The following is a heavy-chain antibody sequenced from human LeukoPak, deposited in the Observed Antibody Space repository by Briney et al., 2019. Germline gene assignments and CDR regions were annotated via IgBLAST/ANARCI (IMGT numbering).Heavy chain of an antibody. CDR1: GVSISTYY. CDR3: ASGGYPEAIDY. J-gene: IGHJ4*02. CDR2: IDYSGST. V-gene: IGHV4-59*08. D-gene: IGHD6-19*01. Sequence: SETLSLTCTVSGVSISTYYWTWIRQPPGKGLEWIGNIDYSGSTNYNPSLKSRVTISVDTSKNQFSLKLSSVTAADTAVYYCASGGYPEAIDYWGQGTLVTVSS.